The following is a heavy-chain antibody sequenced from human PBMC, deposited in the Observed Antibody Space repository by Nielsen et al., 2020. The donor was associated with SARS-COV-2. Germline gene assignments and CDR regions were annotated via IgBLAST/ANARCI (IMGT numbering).Heavy chain of an antibody. Sequence: GESLKISCKGSGYSFTSYWIGWVRQMPGKGLKWMGIIYPGDSDTRYSPSFQGQVTISADKSISTAYLQWSSLKASDTAMYYCARSRGVVPEEDYYYYMDVWGKGATVTVSS. CDR3: ARSRGVVPEEDYYYYMDV. D-gene: IGHD2-2*01. CDR2: IYPGDSDT. CDR1: GYSFTSYW. V-gene: IGHV5-51*01. J-gene: IGHJ6*03.